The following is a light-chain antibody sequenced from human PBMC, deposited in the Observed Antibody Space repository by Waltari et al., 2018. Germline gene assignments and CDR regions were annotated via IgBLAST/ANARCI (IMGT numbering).Light chain of an antibody. J-gene: IGLJ3*02. V-gene: IGLV2-23*01. CDR1: SSDFRNYNL. CDR2: EDI. Sequence: QSALTQPASVSGSPGQSITISCTGISSDFRNYNLVSWYQQHPGEAPKLILYEDIKRPSGVSNRFSGSKSGETASLTISGLQAEDESDYYCCSYAGVSTWVFGGGTKVTVL. CDR3: CSYAGVSTWV.